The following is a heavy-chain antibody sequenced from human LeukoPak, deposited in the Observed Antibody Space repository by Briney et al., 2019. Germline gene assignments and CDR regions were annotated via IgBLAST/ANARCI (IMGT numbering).Heavy chain of an antibody. J-gene: IGHJ2*01. CDR1: GFTVSSNY. CDR3: ARDLENYWYFDL. CDR2: LYSDGTT. V-gene: IGHV3-53*01. Sequence: GGSLRLSCAASGFTVSSNYMSWVRQAPGKGLEWVSVLYSDGTTHYADSVKGRLTISRDNSKNTLYLQMSSLRVEDTAVYYCARDLENYWYFDLWGRGTRVTVSS.